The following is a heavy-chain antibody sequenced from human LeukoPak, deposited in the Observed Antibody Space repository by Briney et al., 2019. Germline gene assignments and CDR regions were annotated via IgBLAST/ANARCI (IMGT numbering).Heavy chain of an antibody. Sequence: ASVKVSCKASGYTFTSYGISWVRQAPGQGLEWMGWISAYNGNTNYAQKLQGRVTMTTDTSTSTAYMELRSLRSDDTAVYYCARIGGVLLVSSVNWFDPWGQGTLVTVSS. CDR2: ISAYNGNT. V-gene: IGHV1-18*01. CDR3: ARIGGVLLVSSVNWFDP. D-gene: IGHD3-16*01. CDR1: GYTFTSYG. J-gene: IGHJ5*02.